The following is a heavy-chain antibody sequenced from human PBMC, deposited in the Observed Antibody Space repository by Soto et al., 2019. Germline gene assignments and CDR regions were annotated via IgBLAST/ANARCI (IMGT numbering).Heavy chain of an antibody. J-gene: IGHJ4*02. CDR2: ISYDGGSE. Sequence: QVHLVEYGGGVVPPGRSLRLSCAASAFTFNSYAMHWVRQAPGKGLEWVAVISYDGGSEDYVASVKGRFTISRDNSKNTLYLDMSSLGPEDTAVYYCARDSGELPFFDYWGQGTLVTVSS. CDR1: AFTFNSYA. V-gene: IGHV3-30-3*01. CDR3: ARDSGELPFFDY. D-gene: IGHD1-7*01.